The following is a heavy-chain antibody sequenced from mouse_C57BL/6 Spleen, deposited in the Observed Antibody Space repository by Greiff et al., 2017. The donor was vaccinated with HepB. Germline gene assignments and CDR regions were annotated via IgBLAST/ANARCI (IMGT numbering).Heavy chain of an antibody. D-gene: IGHD2-3*01. CDR2: IDPEDGDT. Sequence: EVQLQQSGAELVRPGASVKLSCTASGFNIKDYYMHWVKQRPEQGLEWIGRIDPEDGDTEYAPKFQGKATMTADTSSNTAYLQLSSLTSEDTAVYYCTRYDGYADYFDYWGQGTTLTVSS. CDR3: TRYDGYADYFDY. J-gene: IGHJ2*01. V-gene: IGHV14-1*01. CDR1: GFNIKDYY.